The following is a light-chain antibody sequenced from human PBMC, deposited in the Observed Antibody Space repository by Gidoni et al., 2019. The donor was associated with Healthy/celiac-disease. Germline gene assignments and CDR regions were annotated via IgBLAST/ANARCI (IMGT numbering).Light chain of an antibody. V-gene: IGKV4-1*01. Sequence: DIVMTQPPDSLAVSLGERATINCKSSQSVVYSSNNKNYLAWYQQKPGQPPKLLIYWASTRESGVPDRFSGSGSGTDFTLTISSLQAEDVAVYYCQQYYSTPLTFGGGTKVEIK. CDR1: QSVVYSSNNKNY. CDR2: WAS. CDR3: QQYYSTPLT. J-gene: IGKJ4*01.